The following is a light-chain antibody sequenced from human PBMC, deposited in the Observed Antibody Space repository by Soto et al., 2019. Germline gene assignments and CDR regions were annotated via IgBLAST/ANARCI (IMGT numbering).Light chain of an antibody. Sequence: DIQLTQSPSTLSASVGDRVTITCRASQSVTDWLAWYQQKPGKAPKLLINDASSLQSGVPSRFSGSGSGTEFSLTISSLQPDDFATYYCQQYYRSCTFGQGTKVEIK. J-gene: IGKJ2*02. CDR2: DAS. CDR3: QQYYRSCT. V-gene: IGKV1-5*01. CDR1: QSVTDW.